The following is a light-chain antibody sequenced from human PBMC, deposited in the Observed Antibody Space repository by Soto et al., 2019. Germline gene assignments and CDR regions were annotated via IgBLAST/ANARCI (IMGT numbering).Light chain of an antibody. CDR2: DNN. Sequence: SVLTQPPSVSAAPGQRVTISCSNVGYNYVSWYQQLPGTAPKLLIYDNNQRPSGIPDRFSASKSGTSATLGITGLQTGDEADYYCATWNTRLSAWVFGGGTKLTVL. J-gene: IGLJ3*02. V-gene: IGLV1-51*01. CDR3: ATWNTRLSAWV. CDR1: NVGYNY.